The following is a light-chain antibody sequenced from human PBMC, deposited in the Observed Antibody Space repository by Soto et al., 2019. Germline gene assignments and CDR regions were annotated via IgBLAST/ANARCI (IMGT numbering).Light chain of an antibody. CDR2: DAS. Sequence: DIQMTQSRSSLSASVGARLTITCQASQNISNYVNWYQQKPEKAPKLLIYDASNLESGVQGKFSGSGSGKDFTFTISLLQPEDFVTYYCQQYANLPRTFGQGTKVDIK. J-gene: IGKJ1*01. V-gene: IGKV1-33*01. CDR1: QNISNY. CDR3: QQYANLPRT.